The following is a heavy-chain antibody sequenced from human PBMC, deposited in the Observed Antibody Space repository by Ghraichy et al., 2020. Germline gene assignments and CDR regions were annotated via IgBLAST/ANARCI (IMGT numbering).Heavy chain of an antibody. Sequence: LSLTCAASGFTVSSYAMSWVRQAPGKGLEWVSGISVSDGSTYYVDSVKGRFTISRDKSKNTLYLQMNSLSAEDTAVYYCVKRDVETIGRFDYWGQGTPVTVSS. CDR2: ISVSDGST. D-gene: IGHD3-16*01. CDR3: VKRDVETIGRFDY. J-gene: IGHJ4*02. V-gene: IGHV3-23*01. CDR1: GFTVSSYA.